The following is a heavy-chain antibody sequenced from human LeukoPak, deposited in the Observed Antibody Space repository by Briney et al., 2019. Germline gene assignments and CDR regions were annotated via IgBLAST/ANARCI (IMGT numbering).Heavy chain of an antibody. CDR2: IYHSGST. V-gene: IGHV4-30-2*01. CDR1: GGSISSGGYS. J-gene: IGHJ4*02. Sequence: SETLSLTCAVSGGSISSGGYSWSWIRQPPGKGLEWIGYIYHSGSTYYNPSLKSRVTISVARSKNQFSLKLSSVTAADTAVYYCARGAHVATYDYWGQGTLVTVSS. CDR3: ARGAHVATYDY. D-gene: IGHD5-12*01.